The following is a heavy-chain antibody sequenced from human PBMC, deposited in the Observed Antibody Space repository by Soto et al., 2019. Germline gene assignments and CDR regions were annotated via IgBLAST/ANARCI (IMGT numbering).Heavy chain of an antibody. Sequence: QVQLQESGPGLVKPSETLSLTCTVSGGSISSYYWSWIRQPPGKGLEWIGYIYYSGSTNYNPSLKSRVTISVDTSKNQFSLKLSSVTAADTAVYYCARDPGYSYDSSDYYYGMDVWGQGTTVTVSS. CDR1: GGSISSYY. CDR2: IYYSGST. D-gene: IGHD5-18*01. J-gene: IGHJ6*02. CDR3: ARDPGYSYDSSDYYYGMDV. V-gene: IGHV4-59*01.